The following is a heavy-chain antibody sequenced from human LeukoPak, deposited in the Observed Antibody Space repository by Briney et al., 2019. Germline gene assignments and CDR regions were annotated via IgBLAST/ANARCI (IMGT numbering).Heavy chain of an antibody. J-gene: IGHJ4*02. CDR3: ARDSGSGYNPH. Sequence: ASVKVSCKASGYTFTSYYMHWVRQAPGQGLEWMGIINPSGGSTSYAQKFQGRVTITTDESTSTAYMELSSLRSEDTAVYYCARDSGSGYNPHWGQGTLVTVSS. CDR1: GYTFTSYY. D-gene: IGHD5-12*01. V-gene: IGHV1-46*01. CDR2: INPSGGST.